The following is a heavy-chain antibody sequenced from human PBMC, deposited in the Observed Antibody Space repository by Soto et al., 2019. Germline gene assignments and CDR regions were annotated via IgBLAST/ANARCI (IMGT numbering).Heavy chain of an antibody. CDR3: ASDKVLLGLPRDYYYGMDV. D-gene: IGHD1-7*01. Sequence: ASVKVSCKASGYTFTSYGISWVRQAPGQGLEWMGWISAYNGNTNYAQKLQGRVTMTTDTSTSTAYMELRSLRSDDTAVYYCASDKVLLGLPRDYYYGMDVWGQGTTVTVSS. CDR2: ISAYNGNT. CDR1: GYTFTSYG. J-gene: IGHJ6*02. V-gene: IGHV1-18*04.